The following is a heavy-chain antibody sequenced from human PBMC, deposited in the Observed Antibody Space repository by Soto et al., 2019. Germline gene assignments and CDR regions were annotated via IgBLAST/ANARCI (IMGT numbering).Heavy chain of an antibody. CDR2: IWFDGSNK. CDR1: GFSFSTYG. D-gene: IGHD3-22*01. CDR3: ARDNPDSGGYYYFDY. Sequence: GGSLRLSCAASGFSFSTYGMHWVRQAPGKGLECVAVIWFDGSNKQYADSVKGRFTISRDNSKNTLYLQMNSLIVEDTAVYYCARDNPDSGGYYYFDYWGQGTLVPVSS. V-gene: IGHV3-33*01. J-gene: IGHJ4*02.